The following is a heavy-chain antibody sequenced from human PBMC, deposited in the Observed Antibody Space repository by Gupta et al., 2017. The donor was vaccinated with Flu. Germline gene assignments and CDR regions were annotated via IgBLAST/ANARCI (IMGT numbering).Heavy chain of an antibody. J-gene: IGHJ3*02. Sequence: NWARQAPGKGLEWVSSISRSSDYIYYSDSVRGRFTISRDNAKDSLYLQMNSLRAEDTAVYYCARLSLLGGGAFDIWGQGTMVTVSS. V-gene: IGHV3-21*01. D-gene: IGHD1-26*01. CDR2: ISRSSDYI. CDR3: ARLSLLGGGAFDI.